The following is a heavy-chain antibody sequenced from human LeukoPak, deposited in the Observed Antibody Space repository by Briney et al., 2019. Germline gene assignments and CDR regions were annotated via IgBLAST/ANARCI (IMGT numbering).Heavy chain of an antibody. CDR3: AKGYHDYGDYALYYYGMDV. CDR2: ISGSGGST. D-gene: IGHD4-17*01. V-gene: IGHV3-23*01. J-gene: IGHJ6*02. Sequence: GGSLRLSCAASGFTFSSYAMSWVRQAPGKGLEWVSAISGSGGSTYYADSVKGRFTISRDNSKNTLYLQMNSLRAEDTAVYYCAKGYHDYGDYALYYYGMDVWGQGTTVTVSS. CDR1: GFTFSSYA.